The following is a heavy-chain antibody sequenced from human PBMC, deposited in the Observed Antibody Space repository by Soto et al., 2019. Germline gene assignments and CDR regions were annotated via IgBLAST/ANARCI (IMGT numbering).Heavy chain of an antibody. D-gene: IGHD3-3*01. V-gene: IGHV3-23*01. CDR2: ISGSGDRT. CDR1: GFTFGTFA. Sequence: PGGSLRLSCAASGFTFGTFAMSWVRQAPGKGLEWVSFISGSGDRTSYADPVKGRFTISRDTSENMLYLQMNSLRLEDTAIYYCAKLRYYDFWSGENRFDPWGKG. J-gene: IGHJ5*02. CDR3: AKLRYYDFWSGENRFDP.